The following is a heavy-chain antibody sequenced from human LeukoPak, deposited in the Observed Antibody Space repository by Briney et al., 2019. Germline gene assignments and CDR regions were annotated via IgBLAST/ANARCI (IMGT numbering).Heavy chain of an antibody. CDR1: GYTLTELS. V-gene: IGHV1-24*01. Sequence: ASVKVSCKVSGYTLTELSMHWVRQAPGKGLEWMGGFDPEDGETIYAQKFQGRVTMTEDTSTDTAYMELSSLRSKDTAVYYCATGLHSYSGSQLVAFDIWGQGTMVTVSS. CDR2: FDPEDGET. J-gene: IGHJ3*02. D-gene: IGHD1-26*01. CDR3: ATGLHSYSGSQLVAFDI.